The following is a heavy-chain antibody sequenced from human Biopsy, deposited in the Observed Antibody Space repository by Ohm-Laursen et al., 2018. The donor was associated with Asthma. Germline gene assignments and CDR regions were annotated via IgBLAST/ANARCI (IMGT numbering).Heavy chain of an antibody. CDR3: ARDMGTGPNQPPSGSGSSHLYGMDV. J-gene: IGHJ6*02. V-gene: IGHV3-9*01. Sequence: SLRLSCTASGFSFDDYAMFWVRQAPGKGLEWVSGISWNSGTIGYADSVKGRFTISRDNAKNSLYLQMNSLGPEDTAVYYCARDMGTGPNQPPSGSGSSHLYGMDVWGQGTTVTVSS. D-gene: IGHD3-10*01. CDR1: GFSFDDYA. CDR2: ISWNSGTI.